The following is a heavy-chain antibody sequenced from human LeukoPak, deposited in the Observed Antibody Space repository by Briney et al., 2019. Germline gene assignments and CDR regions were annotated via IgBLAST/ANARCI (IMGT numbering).Heavy chain of an antibody. D-gene: IGHD3-22*01. Sequence: GASVKVSCKASGYTFTGYHMHWVRQAPGQGLEWMGRINPNSGGTNYAQKFQGRVTMTRDTSISTAYMELSRLRSDDTAVYYCARLDAGYYDSSGHYDYWGQGTLVTVSS. V-gene: IGHV1-2*06. CDR3: ARLDAGYYDSSGHYDY. CDR2: INPNSGGT. CDR1: GYTFTGYH. J-gene: IGHJ4*02.